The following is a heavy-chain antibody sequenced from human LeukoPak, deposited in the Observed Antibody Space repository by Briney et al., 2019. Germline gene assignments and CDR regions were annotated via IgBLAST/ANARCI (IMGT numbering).Heavy chain of an antibody. J-gene: IGHJ4*02. V-gene: IGHV4-30-4*08. CDR1: GGSISSGDYY. CDR2: IYYSGST. D-gene: IGHD3-16*02. CDR3: ARESRGNIAYDYVWGSYRPYYFDY. Sequence: SQTLSLTCTVSGGSISSGDYYWSWIRQPPGKGLEWIGYIYYSGSTYYNPSLKSRVTISVDTSKNQFSLKLSSVTAAGTAVYYCARESRGNIAYDYVWGSYRPYYFDYWGQGTLVTVSS.